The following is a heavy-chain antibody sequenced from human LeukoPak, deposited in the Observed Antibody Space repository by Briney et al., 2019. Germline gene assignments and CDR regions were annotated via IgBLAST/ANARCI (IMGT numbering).Heavy chain of an antibody. CDR1: GFTLSCYS. D-gene: IGHD3-22*01. CDR2: ISSSSSYL. J-gene: IGHJ4*02. CDR3: ARDLYYDSSALTGY. Sequence: GGSLRLSCAASGFTLSCYSMEWVRQAPGKGLGWVSFISSSSSYLYYADSVKGRFTISRDNAKNSLYLQMNSLRAEDTAVYYCARDLYYDSSALTGYWGQGTLVTVSS. V-gene: IGHV3-21*01.